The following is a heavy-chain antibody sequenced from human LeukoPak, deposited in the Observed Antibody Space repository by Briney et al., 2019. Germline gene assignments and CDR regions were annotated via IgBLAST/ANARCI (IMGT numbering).Heavy chain of an antibody. CDR1: GFTFSSYA. CDR3: AKDRIGGREMATIRPVDY. J-gene: IGHJ4*02. D-gene: IGHD5-24*01. CDR2: ISGSGGST. Sequence: PGGSLRLSCAASGFTFSSYAMSWVRQAPGKGLEWVSAISGSGGSTYYADSVKGRFTISRDNSKNTLYLQMNSLRAEDTAVYYCAKDRIGGREMATIRPVDYWGQGTLVTVSS. V-gene: IGHV3-23*01.